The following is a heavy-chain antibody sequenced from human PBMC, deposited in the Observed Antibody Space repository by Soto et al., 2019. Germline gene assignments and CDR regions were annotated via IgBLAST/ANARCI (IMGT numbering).Heavy chain of an antibody. Sequence: QITLKESGPTLVKPTQTLTLTCTFSGFSLTTDRVGVGWIRQPPGEALEWLAVIYWDDSKTYRPSLESRLTIPKDTSKNQVALTMTNMDSLDTATYYCAHAYGGRSLYWGQGTLVTVS. CDR1: GFSLTTDRVG. CDR2: IYWDDSK. V-gene: IGHV2-5*02. J-gene: IGHJ4*02. CDR3: AHAYGGRSLY. D-gene: IGHD1-26*01.